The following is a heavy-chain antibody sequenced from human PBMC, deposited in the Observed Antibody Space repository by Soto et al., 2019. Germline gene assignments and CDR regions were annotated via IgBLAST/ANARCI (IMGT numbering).Heavy chain of an antibody. D-gene: IGHD2-15*01. CDR2: INGSSSTM. Sequence: EVQLVESGGGLVQRGGSRRLSCAASGFTFGFYGMNWVRQAPGKGLEWISYINGSSSTMYYADSLKGRFIISRDNADNSLYLQMNSLRDADTAVYYCARGDRFRCSGDRCFSDGLFLSWGQGTLVTVSS. V-gene: IGHV3-48*02. J-gene: IGHJ5*02. CDR1: GFTFGFYG. CDR3: ARGDRFRCSGDRCFSDGLFLS.